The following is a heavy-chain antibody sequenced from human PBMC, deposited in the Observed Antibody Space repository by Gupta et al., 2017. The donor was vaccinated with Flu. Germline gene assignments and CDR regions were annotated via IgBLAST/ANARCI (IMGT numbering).Heavy chain of an antibody. CDR3: ARGTSGFFQFDP. CDR2: INHSESP. Sequence: QLQLQQWVAGLFQRSETLSLTCAVYGGSFSGFYWSWIRHPPGKGLEWIGEINHSESPNYNPSRQSRVTISVDTDKNPVSLKLRYVNDADRAVYYCARGTSGFFQFDPWGQGTLVTVSS. CDR1: GGSFSGFY. D-gene: IGHD3-3*01. V-gene: IGHV4-34*01. J-gene: IGHJ5*02.